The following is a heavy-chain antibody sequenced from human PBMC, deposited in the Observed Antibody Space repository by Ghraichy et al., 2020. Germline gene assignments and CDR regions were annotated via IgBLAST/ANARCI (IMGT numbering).Heavy chain of an antibody. V-gene: IGHV4-59*01. CDR2: IYYSGST. J-gene: IGHJ2*01. CDR1: GGSISSYY. D-gene: IGHD6-19*01. CDR3: ARGTIAVAGNVALVSWYFDL. Sequence: GSLRLSCTVSGGSISSYYWSWIRQPPGKGLEWIGYIYYSGSTNYNPSLKSRVTISVDTSKNQFSLKLSSVTAADTAVYYCARGTIAVAGNVALVSWYFDLWGRGTLVTVSS.